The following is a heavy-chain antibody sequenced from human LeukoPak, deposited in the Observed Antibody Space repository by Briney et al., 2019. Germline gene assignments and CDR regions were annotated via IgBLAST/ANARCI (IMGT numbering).Heavy chain of an antibody. CDR1: GFTFSAYS. CDR2: ISSSSSYI. V-gene: IGHV3-21*04. D-gene: IGHD1-14*01. CDR3: ARFANPNYYYYYMDV. Sequence: AGGSLRLSCAASGFTFSAYSMNWVRQAPGKGLEWVSSISSSSSYIYYADSVKGRFTISRDNAKNSLYLQMNSLRAEDTALYHCARFANPNYYYYYMDVWGKGTTVTISS. J-gene: IGHJ6*03.